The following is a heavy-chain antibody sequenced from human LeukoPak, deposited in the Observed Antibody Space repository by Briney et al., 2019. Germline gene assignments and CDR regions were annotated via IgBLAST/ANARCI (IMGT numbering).Heavy chain of an antibody. Sequence: SETLSLTCAVYGGSFSGYYWSWIRQPPGKGLEWIGEINHSGSTNYNPSLKSRVTISVDTSKNQFSLKLSSVTAADTGVYYCASIRVAGTYYYYYMDVWGKGTTVTVSS. CDR2: INHSGST. CDR3: ASIRVAGTYYYYYMDV. V-gene: IGHV4-34*01. CDR1: GGSFSGYY. J-gene: IGHJ6*03. D-gene: IGHD6-19*01.